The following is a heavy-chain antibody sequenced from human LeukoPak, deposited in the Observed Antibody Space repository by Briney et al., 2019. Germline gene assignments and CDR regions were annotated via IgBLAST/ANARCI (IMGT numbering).Heavy chain of an antibody. V-gene: IGHV4-59*08. Sequence: SETLSLTCAVYGGSFSGYYWSWIRQPPGKGLEWIGYIYYSGSTNYNPSLKSRVTISVDTSKNQFSLKLSSVTAADTAVYYCARHFHYGDYADYWGQGTLVTVSS. CDR1: GGSFSGYY. CDR3: ARHFHYGDYADY. CDR2: IYYSGST. J-gene: IGHJ4*02. D-gene: IGHD4-17*01.